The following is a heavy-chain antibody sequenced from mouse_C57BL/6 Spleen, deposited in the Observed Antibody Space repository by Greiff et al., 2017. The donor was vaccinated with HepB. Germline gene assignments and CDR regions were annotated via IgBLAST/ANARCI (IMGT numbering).Heavy chain of an antibody. J-gene: IGHJ4*01. CDR1: GYSITSGYY. CDR2: ISYDGSN. CDR3: ARDVGMAY. V-gene: IGHV3-6*01. Sequence: EVKLQESGPGLVKPSQSLSLTCSVTGYSITSGYYWNWIRQFPGNKLEWMGYISYDGSNNYNPSLKNRISITRDTSKNQFFLKLNSVTTEDTATYYCARDVGMAYWGQGTSVTVSS.